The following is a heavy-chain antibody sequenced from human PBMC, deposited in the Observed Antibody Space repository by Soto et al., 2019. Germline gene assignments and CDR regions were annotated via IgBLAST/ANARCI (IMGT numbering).Heavy chain of an antibody. D-gene: IGHD3-10*01. V-gene: IGHV4-30-2*01. J-gene: IGHJ4*02. Sequence: QLQLHMSGSGLVKPSQTLSLTCTVSGASITYGAYSWSWIRQTPGKGLEWIGYINHLETTFYNPSFESRLTLSIERTKNQFSLNLKSMSAADRAVYFCARGGGFDSFDYWGQGILVTVSS. CDR1: GASITYGAYS. CDR2: INHLETT. CDR3: ARGGGFDSFDY.